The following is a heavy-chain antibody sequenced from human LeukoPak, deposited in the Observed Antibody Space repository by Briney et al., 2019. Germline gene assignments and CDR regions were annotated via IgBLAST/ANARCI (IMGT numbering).Heavy chain of an antibody. CDR2: MNPKSGNT. CDR3: ARVQRVTFPLNYYFDY. V-gene: IGHV1-8*01. J-gene: IGHJ4*02. Sequence: ASVKDSCKASGYTFTSYDINWVRQATGQGLEWMGWMNPKSGNTAYAQKLQGRVTMTRDTSINTAYMELSSPRSEDTAVYYCARVQRVTFPLNYYFDYWGRGTLVTVSS. D-gene: IGHD3-10*01. CDR1: GYTFTSYD.